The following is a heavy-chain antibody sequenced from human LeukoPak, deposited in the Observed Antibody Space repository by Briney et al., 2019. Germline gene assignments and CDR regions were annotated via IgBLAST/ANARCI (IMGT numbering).Heavy chain of an antibody. J-gene: IGHJ4*02. CDR3: ARRGIAAAGYDY. CDR1: GGSISSYY. D-gene: IGHD6-13*01. CDR2: IYYSGST. V-gene: IGHV4-59*08. Sequence: SETLSLTCTVSGGSISSYYWSWIRQPPGKGLEWIGYIYYSGSTNYNPSLKSRVTISVDTSKNQFSLKLSSVTAADTAVYYCARRGIAAAGYDYWGQGTLVTVSS.